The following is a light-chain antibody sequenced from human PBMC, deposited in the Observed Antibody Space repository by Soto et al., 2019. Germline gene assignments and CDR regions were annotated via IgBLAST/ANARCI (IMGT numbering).Light chain of an antibody. CDR2: GAS. CDR3: QQYYNWHPYT. Sequence: IVMTQSPATLSVSPGERVTLSCRASETVRTNLAWFQQKPGQTPRLLIFGASTRATGIPTRFTGSGSETEFTLTIGSLQSEDLAVYYCQQYYNWHPYTFGQGTKLEIK. V-gene: IGKV3-15*01. J-gene: IGKJ2*01. CDR1: ETVRTN.